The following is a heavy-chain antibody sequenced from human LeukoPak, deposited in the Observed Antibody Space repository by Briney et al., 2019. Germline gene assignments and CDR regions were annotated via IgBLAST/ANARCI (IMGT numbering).Heavy chain of an antibody. V-gene: IGHV1-2*06. D-gene: IGHD3-22*01. CDR2: INPNSGGT. CDR1: GDTFTGYY. CDR3: ARVRDSSGYQGFDY. Sequence: ASVKVSCKASGDTFTGYYMHWVRQAPGQGLEWMGRINPNSGGTNYAQKFQGRVTMTRDTSITTAYMELSRLRSDDTAVYYCARVRDSSGYQGFDYWGQGTLVTVSS. J-gene: IGHJ4*02.